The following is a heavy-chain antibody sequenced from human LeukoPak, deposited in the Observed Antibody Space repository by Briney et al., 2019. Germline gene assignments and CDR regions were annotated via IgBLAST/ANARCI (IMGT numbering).Heavy chain of an antibody. CDR3: ARGSTSDWPLEY. D-gene: IGHD2-21*02. J-gene: IGHJ4*02. CDR1: GYTFTSYA. CDR2: INAGNGNT. Sequence: GASVKVSCKASGYTFTSYAMHWVRQAPGQRLEWMGWINAGNGNTKYSQKFQGRVTITRDTFASIVYMEVSTLRSEDTAVYYCARGSTSDWPLEYWGRGILVSVSS. V-gene: IGHV1-3*01.